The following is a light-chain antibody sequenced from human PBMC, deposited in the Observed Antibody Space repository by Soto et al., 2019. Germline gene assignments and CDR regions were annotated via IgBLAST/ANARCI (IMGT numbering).Light chain of an antibody. V-gene: IGKV1-12*01. J-gene: IGKJ5*01. CDR1: QGINNW. CDR3: QHANRFPGIT. Sequence: DIQMTQSPSSVSASVGDRVTITCRASQGINNWLAWYQQKPGKAPKLLIYAASTLQSGVPSRFSGSGSGTDFTLAIRRLQPEDLSTYYCQHANRFPGITFVQVTRLEIK. CDR2: AAS.